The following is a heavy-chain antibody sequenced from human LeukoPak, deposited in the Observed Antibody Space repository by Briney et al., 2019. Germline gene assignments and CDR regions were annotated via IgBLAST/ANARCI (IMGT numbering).Heavy chain of an antibody. V-gene: IGHV1-69*04. D-gene: IGHD3-22*01. Sequence: ASVKVSCKASGGTFSSYAISWVRQAPGQGLEWMERIIPILGIANYAQKFQGRVTITADKSTSTAYMELSSLRSEDTAVYYCARYYYDSSGYYYEDYWGQGTLVTVSS. J-gene: IGHJ4*02. CDR2: IIPILGIA. CDR3: ARYYYDSSGYYYEDY. CDR1: GGTFSSYA.